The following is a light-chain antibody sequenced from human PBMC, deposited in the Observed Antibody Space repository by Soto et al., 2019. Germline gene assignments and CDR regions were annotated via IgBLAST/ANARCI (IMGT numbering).Light chain of an antibody. CDR1: QSISSW. CDR2: KAS. J-gene: IGKJ1*01. Sequence: DIQMTQSPSTLSASVGDRVTITCRASQSISSWLARYQQKPGKAPKLLIYKASSLESGVPSRFSGSGSGTAFTLTISRLPSDDFAPYYCQQYNSSPTFGQGTKVEIK. V-gene: IGKV1-5*03. CDR3: QQYNSSPT.